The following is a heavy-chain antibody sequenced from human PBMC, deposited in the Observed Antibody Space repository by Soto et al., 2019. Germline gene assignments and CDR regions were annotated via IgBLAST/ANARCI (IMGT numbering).Heavy chain of an antibody. CDR1: GYSFTSFW. Sequence: WEALKISCEGSGYSFTSFWISWMRHLPGKGMEWMGRIDPSDSYTNYCQPFQSNVTTSADNSISTAYLQQSSLKASDAAMYYCACTFFIDEAAYCMDVWGKGTTVTV. CDR3: ACTFFIDEAAYCMDV. J-gene: IGHJ6*04. CDR2: IDPSDSYT. D-gene: IGHD2-8*01. V-gene: IGHV5-10-1*01.